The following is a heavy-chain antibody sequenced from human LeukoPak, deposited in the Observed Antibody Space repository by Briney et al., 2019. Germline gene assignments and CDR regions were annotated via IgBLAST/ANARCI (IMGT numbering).Heavy chain of an antibody. J-gene: IGHJ4*02. CDR1: GGSISSGSYY. CDR2: IYTSGST. CDR3: ARLALQEVGATQTYYLDY. D-gene: IGHD1-26*01. V-gene: IGHV4-61*02. Sequence: MPSETLSLTCTVSGGSISSGSYYWSWIRQPAGKGLEWIGRIYTSGSTNYNPSLKGRVTISVDTSKIQFSLKLSSVTAADTAVYYCARLALQEVGATQTYYLDYWGQGTLVTVSS.